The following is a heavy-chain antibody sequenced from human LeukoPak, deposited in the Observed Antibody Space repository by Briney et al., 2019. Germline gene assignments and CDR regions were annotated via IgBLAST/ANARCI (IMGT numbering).Heavy chain of an antibody. Sequence: GGSLRLSCAASGFTFSGSAMHWVRQASGKGLEWVGRIRSKASSYATAYAASVKGRFTISRDDSKNTAYLQMNSLKTEDTAVYYCTRLDLPLAYCGGDCYYGMDVWGHGTTVTVSS. CDR2: IRSKASSYAT. CDR3: TRLDLPLAYCGGDCYYGMDV. CDR1: GFTFSGSA. D-gene: IGHD2-21*01. V-gene: IGHV3-73*01. J-gene: IGHJ6*02.